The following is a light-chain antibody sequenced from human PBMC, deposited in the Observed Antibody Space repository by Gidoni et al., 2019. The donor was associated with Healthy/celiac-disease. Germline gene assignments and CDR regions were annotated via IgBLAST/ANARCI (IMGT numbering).Light chain of an antibody. V-gene: IGKV3-11*01. J-gene: IGKJ1*01. Sequence: IVLTQSPATLSLSPGERATLSCRASQSVSSYLAGYQQKPGQAPRLLIYDASNRATGIPARCSGSGSGTDVTLTISSIEPEDFAVYYCQQRSNWPPWTFGQGTKVEIK. CDR2: DAS. CDR1: QSVSSY. CDR3: QQRSNWPPWT.